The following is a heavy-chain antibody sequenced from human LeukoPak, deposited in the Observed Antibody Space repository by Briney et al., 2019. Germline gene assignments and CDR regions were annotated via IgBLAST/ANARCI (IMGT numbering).Heavy chain of an antibody. V-gene: IGHV4-34*01. D-gene: IGHD3-10*01. Sequence: SETLSLTCAVYGGSFSGYYWSWIRQPPGKGLEWIGEINHSGSTNYNPSLKSRVTISVDTSKNQFSLKLSSVTAADTAVYYCARGVRPPRPHNYGSGSYYKGAFDIWGQGTMVTVSS. CDR2: INHSGST. J-gene: IGHJ3*02. CDR3: ARGVRPPRPHNYGSGSYYKGAFDI. CDR1: GGSFSGYY.